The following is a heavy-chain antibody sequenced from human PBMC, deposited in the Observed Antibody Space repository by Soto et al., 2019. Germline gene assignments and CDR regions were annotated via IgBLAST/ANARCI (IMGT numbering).Heavy chain of an antibody. V-gene: IGHV3-23*01. CDR2: ISGSGGST. J-gene: IGHJ6*02. D-gene: IGHD4-4*01. CDR1: GFTFSSYA. CDR3: AKDLGHMGTVTTLGMDV. Sequence: GSLRLSCAASGFTFSSYAMSWVRQAPGKGLEWVSAISGSGGSTYYADSVKGRFTISRDNSKNTLYLQMNSLRAEDTAVYYCAKDLGHMGTVTTLGMDVWGQGTTVRLL.